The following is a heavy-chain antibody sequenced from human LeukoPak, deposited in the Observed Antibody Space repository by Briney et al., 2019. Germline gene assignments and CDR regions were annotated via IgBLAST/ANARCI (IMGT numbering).Heavy chain of an antibody. D-gene: IGHD5-18*01. J-gene: IGHJ4*02. V-gene: IGHV4-34*01. CDR2: INHSGST. CDR3: ARGGYILYDY. Sequence: PSETLSLTCAVDAGSFSGYYWSWIRQPPGKGLEWIGEINHSGSTNYNPSLKSRVTISVDTSKNQFSLKVSSVTAADTAVYYCARGGYILYDYWGQGTLVTVSS. CDR1: AGSFSGYY.